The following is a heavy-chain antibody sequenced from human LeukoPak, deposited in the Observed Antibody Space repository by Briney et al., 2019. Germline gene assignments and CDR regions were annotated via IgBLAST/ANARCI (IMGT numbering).Heavy chain of an antibody. CDR2: IYHSGTT. CDR3: ARDGPAGWYRQDSWFDP. CDR1: GGSISSYY. J-gene: IGHJ5*02. Sequence: PSETLSLTCTVSGGSISSYYWSWIRQPPGKGLEWIGGIYHSGTTYYNPSLKSRVSISVDTSRNQFSLKLTSVTAADTAVYYCARDGPAGWYRQDSWFDPWGQGTLVTVSS. D-gene: IGHD6-19*01. V-gene: IGHV4-59*01.